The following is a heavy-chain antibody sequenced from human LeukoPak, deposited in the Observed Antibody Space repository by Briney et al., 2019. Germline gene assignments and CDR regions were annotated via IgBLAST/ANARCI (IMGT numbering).Heavy chain of an antibody. D-gene: IGHD4-17*01. J-gene: IGHJ4*02. CDR3: ARMSPTDDYGDYGYYFDY. Sequence: SETLSLTCTVSGGSISSYYWGWIRQPAGKGLEWIGRIYTSGSTNYNPSLKSRVTISVDTSKNQFSLKLSSVTAAGTAVYYCARMSPTDDYGDYGYYFDYWGQGTLVTVSS. CDR2: IYTSGST. CDR1: GGSISSYY. V-gene: IGHV4-4*07.